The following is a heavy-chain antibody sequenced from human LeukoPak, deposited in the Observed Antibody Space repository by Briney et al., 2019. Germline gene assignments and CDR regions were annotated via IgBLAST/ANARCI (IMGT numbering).Heavy chain of an antibody. V-gene: IGHV3-53*01. J-gene: IGHJ4*02. CDR1: GFTVSSNY. Sequence: PGGSLRLFCAASGFTVSSNYMSWVRQAPGKGLEWVSVIYSGGSTYYADSVKGRFTISRDISKNTLYLQMNSLRDDDTAVYYCAMGTTLHYFDYWGQGTLVTVSS. CDR3: AMGTTLHYFDY. CDR2: IYSGGST. D-gene: IGHD7-27*01.